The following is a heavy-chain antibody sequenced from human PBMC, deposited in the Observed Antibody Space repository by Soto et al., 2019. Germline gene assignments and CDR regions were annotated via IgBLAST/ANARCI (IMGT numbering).Heavy chain of an antibody. V-gene: IGHV5-10-1*01. CDR3: ARNRYDFWSGYPRNYFDY. J-gene: IGHJ4*02. Sequence: GESLKISCKGSGYSFTSYWISWVRQMPGKGLEWMGRIDPSDSYTNYSPSFQGHVTISADKSISTAYLQWSSLKASDTAMYYCARNRYDFWSGYPRNYFDYWGQGTLVTVSS. CDR1: GYSFTSYW. CDR2: IDPSDSYT. D-gene: IGHD3-3*01.